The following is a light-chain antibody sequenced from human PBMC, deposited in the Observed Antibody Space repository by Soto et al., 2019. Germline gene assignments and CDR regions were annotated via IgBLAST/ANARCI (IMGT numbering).Light chain of an antibody. V-gene: IGKV1-9*01. CDR2: GAS. CDR3: QQLNSYPLT. CDR1: QAISSH. Sequence: DIQLTQSPSFLSASVGGRVTITCRASQAISSHLAWYQQKPGKAPNLLIYGASTLQSGVQSRFSGSGSGTQFTLTISRLQPEDFATYYCQQLNSYPLTFGPGTTVDIK. J-gene: IGKJ3*01.